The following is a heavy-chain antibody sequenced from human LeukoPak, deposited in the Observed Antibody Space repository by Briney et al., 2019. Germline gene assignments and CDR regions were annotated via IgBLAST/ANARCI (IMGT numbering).Heavy chain of an antibody. D-gene: IGHD2-8*01. Sequence: GGSLRLSSAASGFTFSSYGMHWVHQAPGKGLEWVALIWYDGSNKYYTDSVKGRLTISRDNSKNTLYLQMNSLRAEDTAVYYCAREGPRGNAQFDYWGQGTLVTVSS. CDR2: IWYDGSNK. CDR1: GFTFSSYG. V-gene: IGHV3-33*01. CDR3: AREGPRGNAQFDY. J-gene: IGHJ4*02.